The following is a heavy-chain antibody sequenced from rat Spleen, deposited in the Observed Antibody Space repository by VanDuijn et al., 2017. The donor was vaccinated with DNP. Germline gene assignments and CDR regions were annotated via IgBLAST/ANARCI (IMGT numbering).Heavy chain of an antibody. D-gene: IGHD5-1*01. CDR3: ATVVVTGSLDY. J-gene: IGHJ2*01. CDR2: IIYDGSRT. V-gene: IGHV5S10*01. Sequence: EVQLVESGGGLVQPGRSLKVSCAASGLTFSDYNMAWVRQAPKKGLEWVATIIYDGSRTYYRESVKGRFTISRDNAKSTLDLQMDSLRSEDTATYFCATVVVTGSLDYWGQGVMVTVSS. CDR1: GLTFSDYN.